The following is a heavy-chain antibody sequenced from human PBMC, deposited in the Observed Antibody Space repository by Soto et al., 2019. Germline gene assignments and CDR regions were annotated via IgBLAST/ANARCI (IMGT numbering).Heavy chain of an antibody. V-gene: IGHV3-33*01. CDR1: GFTFSSYG. J-gene: IGHJ4*02. Sequence: QVQLVESGGGVVQPGRSLRLSCAASGFTFSSYGMHWVHQAPGKGLEWVAVIWYDGRNTYYADSVKGRFTISRDNSKNTLYLQMNSLRAEDTAVYYCARTAYYYDSSGYDFDCWGQGTLVTVSS. CDR2: IWYDGRNT. CDR3: ARTAYYYDSSGYDFDC. D-gene: IGHD3-22*01.